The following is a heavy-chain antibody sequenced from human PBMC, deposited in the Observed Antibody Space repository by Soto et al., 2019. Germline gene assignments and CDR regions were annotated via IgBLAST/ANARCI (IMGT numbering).Heavy chain of an antibody. CDR1: GYTFTSYG. D-gene: IGHD3-16*01. CDR3: ARDRGRNAPDN. Sequence: QVQLVQSGAEVKKPGASVKVSCKASGYTFTSYGISWVRQAPGQGLEWMGWISAYNGNTNYAQKLQGRVTMTTDTATRTASLALGSLRSDDTAVSACARDRGRNAPDNWGEGTLVNVSS. CDR2: ISAYNGNT. J-gene: IGHJ4*02. V-gene: IGHV1-18*01.